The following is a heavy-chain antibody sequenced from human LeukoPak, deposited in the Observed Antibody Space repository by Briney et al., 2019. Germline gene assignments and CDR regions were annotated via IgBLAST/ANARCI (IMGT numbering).Heavy chain of an antibody. D-gene: IGHD2-8*02. CDR3: ARRRGLSTYWYADY. J-gene: IGHJ4*02. V-gene: IGHV4-34*01. CDR2: IYHSGST. CDR1: GGSFSDIY. Sequence: SETLSLTCGVYGGSFSDIYWSWVRQPPGKGLEWIGEIYHSGSTNYNPSLMSRVTISVDTSKNQFSLRLSSMTAADTAVYYCARRRGLSTYWYADYWGQGTLVTVSS.